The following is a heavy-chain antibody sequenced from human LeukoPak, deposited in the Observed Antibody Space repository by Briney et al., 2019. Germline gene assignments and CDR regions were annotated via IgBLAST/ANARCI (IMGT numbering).Heavy chain of an antibody. CDR2: IYYSGST. V-gene: IGHV4-59*01. J-gene: IGHJ5*02. CDR1: GGSFSGYY. Sequence: SETLSLTCAVYGGSFSGYYWSWIRQPPGKGLEWIGYIYYSGSTNYNPSLKSRVTISVDTSKNQFSLKLSSVTAADTAVYYCARARPDFYWFPSAVFDPWGQGTLVTVSS. D-gene: IGHD3-9*01. CDR3: ARARPDFYWFPSAVFDP.